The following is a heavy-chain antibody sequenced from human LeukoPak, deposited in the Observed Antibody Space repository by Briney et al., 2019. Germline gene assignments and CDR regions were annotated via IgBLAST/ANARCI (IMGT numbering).Heavy chain of an antibody. CDR1: GYTFTGYY. CDR2: ISAYNGNT. V-gene: IGHV1-18*04. D-gene: IGHD3-10*01. CDR3: ARVALLWFGELLSPFDY. J-gene: IGHJ4*02. Sequence: ASVKVSCKASGYTFTGYYMHWVRQAPGQGLEWMGWISAYNGNTNYAQKLQGRVTMTTDTSTSTAYMELRSLRSDDTAVYYCARVALLWFGELLSPFDYWGQGTLVTVSS.